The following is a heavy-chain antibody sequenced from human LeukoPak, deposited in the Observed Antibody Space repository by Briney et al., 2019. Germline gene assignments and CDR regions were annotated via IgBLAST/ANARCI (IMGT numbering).Heavy chain of an antibody. CDR3: VRGVGVSRFNYFDP. D-gene: IGHD6-13*01. CDR1: GFTFSSCG. J-gene: IGHJ5*02. V-gene: IGHV3-33*01. Sequence: PGGSLRLSCAASGFTFSSCGMHWVRQAPFKGLELVAVIWYDASNKYYADCVKGRFTISRDNSKTTLFLQMNSLRDDDTAVYYCVRGVGVSRFNYFDPWGQGTLVIVSS. CDR2: IWYDASNK.